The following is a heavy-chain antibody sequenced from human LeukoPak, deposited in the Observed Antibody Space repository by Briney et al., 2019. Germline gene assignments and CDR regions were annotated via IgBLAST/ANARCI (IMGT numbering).Heavy chain of an antibody. D-gene: IGHD3-16*01. V-gene: IGHV1-2*02. Sequence: VASVKVSCKASGYTFTGYYIHWVRQAPGQGLEWMGWINPNSGGTTYAQKFQGRVTMTRDTSITTAYMELSRLRSDDTAVYYCARDDYKTLYYYYYMDVWGKGTTVTVSS. CDR2: INPNSGGT. CDR3: ARDDYKTLYYYYYMDV. CDR1: GYTFTGYY. J-gene: IGHJ6*03.